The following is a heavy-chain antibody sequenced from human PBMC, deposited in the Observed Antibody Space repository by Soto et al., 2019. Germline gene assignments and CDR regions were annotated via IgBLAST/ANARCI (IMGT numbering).Heavy chain of an antibody. CDR2: VNPTGGSP. D-gene: IGHD1-26*01. Sequence: GASVKVSCKTSGYDFTRYFIHWVRQAPGQGLEWMVKVNPTGGSPTFGQKFQGRVTVTTDTSTSTVYMELSSLRSEDTAVYYCARGLLGVTTSLDAFDIWGQGTMVTVSS. J-gene: IGHJ3*02. V-gene: IGHV1-46*01. CDR1: GYDFTRYF. CDR3: ARGLLGVTTSLDAFDI.